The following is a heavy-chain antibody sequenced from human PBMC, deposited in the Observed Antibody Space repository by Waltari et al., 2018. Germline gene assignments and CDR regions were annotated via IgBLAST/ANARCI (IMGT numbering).Heavy chain of an antibody. D-gene: IGHD3-16*01. CDR3: ARHVTVSMTPFDY. CDR1: GGSFSGYY. Sequence: QVQLQQWGAGLLKPSETLSLTCAVYGGSFSGYYWSWIRQPPGKGVGWIGEIKHGGSTNYNPALKGRVTISVDTSKNQFSLKLSSVTAADTAVYYWARHVTVSMTPFDYWGQGTLVTVSS. CDR2: IKHGGST. V-gene: IGHV4-34*01. J-gene: IGHJ4*02.